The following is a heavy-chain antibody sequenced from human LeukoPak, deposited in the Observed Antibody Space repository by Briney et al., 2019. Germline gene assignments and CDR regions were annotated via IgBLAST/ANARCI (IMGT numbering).Heavy chain of an antibody. D-gene: IGHD1-7*01. Sequence: GASVKVSCKASGGSFSTYAISWMRQAPGQGFEWMGGIIPMLGTTNYAERLQGRVTIIAEESTSTVYMELSSLRSEDMAVYYCARAAGAYNWNYPFDPWGQGTLVTVS. CDR2: IIPMLGTT. V-gene: IGHV1-69*13. J-gene: IGHJ5*02. CDR1: GGSFSTYA. CDR3: ARAAGAYNWNYPFDP.